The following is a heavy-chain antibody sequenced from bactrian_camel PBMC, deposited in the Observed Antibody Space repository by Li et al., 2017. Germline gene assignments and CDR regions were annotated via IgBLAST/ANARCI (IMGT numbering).Heavy chain of an antibody. Sequence: VQLVESGGGSVQAGGSLRLSCAASRFHSGFVFSTWCMGWFRQAPGKEREGVARIATGSGNTYYADSVKGRFTISRDNAKNTVYLQMNSLKPEDTAMYYCAADNIYCGTGFAYWGQGTQVTVS. CDR3: AADNIYCGTGFAY. D-gene: IGHD7*01. J-gene: IGHJ4*01. V-gene: IGHV3S63*01. CDR1: RFHSGFVFSTWC. CDR2: IATGSGNT.